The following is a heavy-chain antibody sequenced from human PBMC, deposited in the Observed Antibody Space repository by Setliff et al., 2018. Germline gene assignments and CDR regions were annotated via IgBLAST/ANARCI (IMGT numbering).Heavy chain of an antibody. Sequence: ASVKVSCKASGYSLTHYMHWVRQAPGQGLEWMGLINTGGGSSSYAPKFQGRVTMTRDTSTSTVYMEVNILGSEDTAVYFCARAGLASAGRKGVFDHWGQGTLVTVSS. V-gene: IGHV1-46*01. CDR2: INTGGGSS. D-gene: IGHD6-13*01. CDR3: ARAGLASAGRKGVFDH. CDR1: GYSLTHY. J-gene: IGHJ4*02.